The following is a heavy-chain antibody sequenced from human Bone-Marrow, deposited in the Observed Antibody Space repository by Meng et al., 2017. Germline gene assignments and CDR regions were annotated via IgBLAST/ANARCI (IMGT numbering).Heavy chain of an antibody. CDR1: GGTFSSYA. D-gene: IGHD2-8*01. CDR3: ARGIVLMVYASNNWFDP. V-gene: IGHV1-2*06. CDR2: INPNSGGT. J-gene: IGHJ5*02. Sequence: ASVKVSCKASGGTFSSYAISWVRQAPGQGLEWMGRINPNSGGTNYAQKFQGRVTMTRDTSISTAYMELSRLRSDDTAVYYCARGIVLMVYASNNWFDPWGQGTLVTVSS.